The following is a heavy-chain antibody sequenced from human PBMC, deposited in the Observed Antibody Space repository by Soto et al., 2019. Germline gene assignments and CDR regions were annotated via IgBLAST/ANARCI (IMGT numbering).Heavy chain of an antibody. V-gene: IGHV3-48*02. CDR2: ISGSSSTI. D-gene: IGHD3-22*01. CDR3: ARPHSTGYYGAFDI. J-gene: IGHJ3*02. Sequence: GGALRLSCAASGFTFSSHSMNWVRQAPGKGLEWVSYISGSSSTIYYADSVKGRFTISRDNAKNSLYLQMSSLRDEDTAVYYCARPHSTGYYGAFDIWGQGTMVTVSS. CDR1: GFTFSSHS.